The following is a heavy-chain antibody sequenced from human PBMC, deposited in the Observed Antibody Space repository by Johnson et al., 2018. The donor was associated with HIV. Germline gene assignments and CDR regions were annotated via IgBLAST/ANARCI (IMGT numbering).Heavy chain of an antibody. Sequence: EKLVESGGGVVQPGGSLRLSCAASGFTVSSNYMSWVRQAPGKGLEWVSVIYSGGSTYYADSVKGRFTISRDNSKNTLYLQMNSLRAEDTAVYYCAKDLQDYYDSSGHDAFDIWGQGTMVTVSS. V-gene: IGHV3-66*01. J-gene: IGHJ3*02. CDR1: GFTVSSNY. CDR3: AKDLQDYYDSSGHDAFDI. D-gene: IGHD3-22*01. CDR2: IYSGGST.